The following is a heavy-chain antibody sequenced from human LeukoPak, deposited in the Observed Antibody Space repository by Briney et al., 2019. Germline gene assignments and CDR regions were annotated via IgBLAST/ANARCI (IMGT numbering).Heavy chain of an antibody. J-gene: IGHJ4*02. D-gene: IGHD6-13*01. CDR1: GFTFDDYA. CDR3: ARDEGMAAAGSIDC. V-gene: IGHV3-9*01. CDR2: ISWNSGSI. Sequence: GGSLRLSCAASGFTFDDYAMHWVRQAPGKGLEWVSGISWNSGSIGYADSVRGRFTISRDNAKNSLYLQMNSLRAEDTALYYCARDEGMAAAGSIDCWGQGTLVTVSS.